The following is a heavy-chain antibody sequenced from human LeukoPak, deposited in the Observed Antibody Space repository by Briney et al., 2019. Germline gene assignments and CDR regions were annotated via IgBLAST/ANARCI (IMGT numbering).Heavy chain of an antibody. Sequence: PSETLSLTCTVSGGSISSGDFYWSWIRQPPGKGLEWIGYIYYSGSTNYNPSLKSRVTISVDTSKNQFSLKLSSVTAADTAVYYCARLSSGWYDDFYFDYWGQGTLVTVSS. CDR1: GGSISSGDFY. CDR2: IYYSGST. V-gene: IGHV4-61*08. J-gene: IGHJ4*02. CDR3: ARLSSGWYDDFYFDY. D-gene: IGHD6-19*01.